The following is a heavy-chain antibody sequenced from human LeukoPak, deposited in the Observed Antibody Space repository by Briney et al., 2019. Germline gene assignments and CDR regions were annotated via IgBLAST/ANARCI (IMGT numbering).Heavy chain of an antibody. J-gene: IGHJ4*02. D-gene: IGHD4-23*01. CDR2: ISSSSSYI. Sequence: GGSLRLSCAASGFTFSSYSMNWVRQAPGKGLEWVSSISSSSSYIYYADSVKGRFTISRDNAKNSLYQQMNSLRAEDTAVYYCAREAVVISYFDYWGQGTLVTVSS. CDR1: GFTFSSYS. CDR3: AREAVVISYFDY. V-gene: IGHV3-21*01.